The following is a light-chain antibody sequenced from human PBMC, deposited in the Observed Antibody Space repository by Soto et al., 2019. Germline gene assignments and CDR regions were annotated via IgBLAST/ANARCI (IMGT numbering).Light chain of an antibody. CDR3: QQRGTWPPT. Sequence: IVLTQSPATLSLSPGERATLSCRASQSVSTFLAWYQQKPGQAPRLLIYDASNRATGIPARFSGSGSGTDFTLTISSPEPEDFAVYYCQQRGTWPPTFGPGTKVDIK. V-gene: IGKV3-11*01. CDR2: DAS. J-gene: IGKJ3*01. CDR1: QSVSTF.